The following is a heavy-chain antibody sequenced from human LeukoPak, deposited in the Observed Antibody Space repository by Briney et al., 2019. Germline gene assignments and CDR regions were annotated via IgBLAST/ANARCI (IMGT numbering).Heavy chain of an antibody. J-gene: IGHJ4*02. V-gene: IGHV3-11*04. D-gene: IGHD6-13*01. Sequence: GGSLRLSCVVSGFSFSNSYMTWIRQTPGKGLESLAYISGSGSDIYYADSVKGRFTISRDNAKNSLYLQMSSLRAEDTAVYYCARDGGSSWYFDYWGQGTLVTVSS. CDR2: ISGSGSDI. CDR3: ARDGGSSWYFDY. CDR1: GFSFSNSY.